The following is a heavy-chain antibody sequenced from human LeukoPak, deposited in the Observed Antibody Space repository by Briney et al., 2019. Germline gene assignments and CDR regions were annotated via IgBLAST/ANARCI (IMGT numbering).Heavy chain of an antibody. CDR2: ISSSSSTI. CDR1: GFTFSSYS. Sequence: GGSLRLSCAASGFTFSSYSMNWVRQAPGKGLEWVSYISSSSSTIYYADSVKGRFTISRDNAKSSLYLQMNSLRAEDTAVYYCARGSGQTYYDFWSGYPYDAFDIWGQGTMVTVSS. D-gene: IGHD3-3*01. CDR3: ARGSGQTYYDFWSGYPYDAFDI. J-gene: IGHJ3*02. V-gene: IGHV3-48*04.